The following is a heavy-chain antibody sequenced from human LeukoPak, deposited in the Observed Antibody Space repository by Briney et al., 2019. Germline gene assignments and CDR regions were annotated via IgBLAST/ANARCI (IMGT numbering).Heavy chain of an antibody. CDR2: ISKDGSNK. J-gene: IGHJ4*02. CDR3: AKDRRGDYTFDY. CDR1: GFTFSSYG. D-gene: IGHD4-17*01. V-gene: IGHV3-30*18. Sequence: PGRSLRLSCAASGFTFSSYGMHWVRQAPGKGLEWVAVISKDGSNKVYADSVKGRFTISRDNSKNTLNLQMNSLRAEDTAVYYCAKDRRGDYTFDYWGQGTLVTVSS.